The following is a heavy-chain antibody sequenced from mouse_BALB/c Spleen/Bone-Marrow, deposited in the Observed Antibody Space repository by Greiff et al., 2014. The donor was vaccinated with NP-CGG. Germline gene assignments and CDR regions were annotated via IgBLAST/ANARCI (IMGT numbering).Heavy chain of an antibody. Sequence: VQLVESGAELVRPGASVTLSCKASGYKFTDYEMHWVKQTPVHGLEWIGSIDPETGGTAYNQNFKGKATLTADRSSTTAYMELRSLTSEDSAVYYGTREGIYFGYDVPMDYWGQGTSVTVSS. D-gene: IGHD2-2*01. CDR1: GYKFTDYE. V-gene: IGHV1-15*01. CDR3: TREGIYFGYDVPMDY. CDR2: IDPETGGT. J-gene: IGHJ4*01.